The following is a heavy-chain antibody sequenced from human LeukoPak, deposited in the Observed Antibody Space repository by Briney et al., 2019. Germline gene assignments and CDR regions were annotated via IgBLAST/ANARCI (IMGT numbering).Heavy chain of an antibody. J-gene: IGHJ5*02. D-gene: IGHD6-13*01. CDR2: IIPLFGTA. CDR1: RDTFSRHG. CDR3: ARVAAAAYYDWLDP. Sequence: GASVKVSCKASRDTFSRHGVSWVRQAPGQGLEWVGGIIPLFGTANYAQKFQGRVTITADESTSTAYMELSSLRSEDTAVYYCARVAAAAYYDWLDPWGQGTLVTVSS. V-gene: IGHV1-69*13.